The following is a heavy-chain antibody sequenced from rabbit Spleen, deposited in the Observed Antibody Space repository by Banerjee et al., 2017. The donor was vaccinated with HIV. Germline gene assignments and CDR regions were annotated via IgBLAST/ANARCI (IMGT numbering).Heavy chain of an antibody. CDR1: GVSFSSRYY. D-gene: IGHD1-1*01. Sequence: QEQLEESGGGLVKPEGSLTLTCKASGVSFSSRYYMCWVRQAPGKGLEWIACIDGGDSVATYYASWAKGRFTISKTSSTTVTVQMTSLTAADTATYFCARDALRSNAALWGQGTLVTVS. J-gene: IGHJ3*01. CDR2: IDGGDSVAT. V-gene: IGHV1S45*01. CDR3: ARDALRSNAAL.